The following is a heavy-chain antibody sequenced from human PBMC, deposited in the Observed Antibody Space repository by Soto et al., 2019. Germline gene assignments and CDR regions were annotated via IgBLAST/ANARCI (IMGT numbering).Heavy chain of an antibody. CDR2: ISSSSSYI. J-gene: IGHJ6*02. Sequence: GGSLRLSCAASGFTFSSYSMNWVRQAPGKGLEWVSSISSSSSYIYYADSVKGRFTISRDNAKNSLYLQMNSLRAEDTAVYYCARASIQQGWYYYYGMDVWGQGTTVTVSS. CDR3: ARASIQQGWYYYYGMDV. V-gene: IGHV3-21*01. CDR1: GFTFSSYS. D-gene: IGHD5-18*01.